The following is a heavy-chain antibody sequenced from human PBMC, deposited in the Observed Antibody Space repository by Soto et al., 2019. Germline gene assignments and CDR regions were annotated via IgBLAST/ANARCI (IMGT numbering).Heavy chain of an antibody. CDR1: GYNFTSYY. D-gene: IGHD6-13*01. Sequence: QVQLVQSGAEVKKPGASVRVSCKASGYNFTSYYIHWVRQAPGHGPEWMGMISPSSGGTDYAQKFQGRVTMTRDTSTSTVYMELSSLRSEDTAVYYCTRSIITTAGTDAFDLWGQGTLVTVS. V-gene: IGHV1-46*03. CDR3: TRSIITTAGTDAFDL. J-gene: IGHJ3*01. CDR2: ISPSSGGT.